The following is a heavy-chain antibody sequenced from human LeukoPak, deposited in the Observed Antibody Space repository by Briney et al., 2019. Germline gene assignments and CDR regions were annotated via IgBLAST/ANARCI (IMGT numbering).Heavy chain of an antibody. Sequence: GGTLRLSCAASGFTFSSYGMSWVRQAPGKGLEWVSAISGSGGSTYYADSVKGRFTISRDNAKNSLYLQMNSLRAEDTAVYYCGSCSGGNCHSGWFDPWGQGTLVTVSS. CDR3: GSCSGGNCHSGWFDP. CDR2: ISGSGGST. D-gene: IGHD2-15*01. V-gene: IGHV3-23*01. CDR1: GFTFSSYG. J-gene: IGHJ5*02.